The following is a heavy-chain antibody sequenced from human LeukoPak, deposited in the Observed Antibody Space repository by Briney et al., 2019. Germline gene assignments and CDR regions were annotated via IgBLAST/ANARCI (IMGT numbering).Heavy chain of an antibody. V-gene: IGHV4-39*01. CDR1: GGSISSSNYY. D-gene: IGHD2-2*02. CDR2: IYYGGST. J-gene: IGHJ3*02. Sequence: WETLSLTCTVSGGSISSSNYYWGWIRQPPGKGLEWIGSAIYYGGSTYYNPSLKSRVTISVDSPKTQFSLKLNSVTAADTAVYYCASLDCSSTNCYTLGDAFDIWGQGTMVTVSS. CDR3: ASLDCSSTNCYTLGDAFDI.